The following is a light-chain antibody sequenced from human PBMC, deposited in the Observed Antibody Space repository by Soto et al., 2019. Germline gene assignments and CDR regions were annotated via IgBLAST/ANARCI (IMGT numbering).Light chain of an antibody. J-gene: IGKJ3*01. CDR2: AAS. CDR3: QQSYSTRVT. CDR1: QSISSY. V-gene: IGKV1-39*01. Sequence: DIQMTQSPSSLSASVGDRVTITCRASQSISSYLNWYQQKPGKAPKLLIYAASSLQSGVPSRFSGSGSGTDITLTISSLQPEDFATYYCQQSYSTRVTFGPGTKVDIK.